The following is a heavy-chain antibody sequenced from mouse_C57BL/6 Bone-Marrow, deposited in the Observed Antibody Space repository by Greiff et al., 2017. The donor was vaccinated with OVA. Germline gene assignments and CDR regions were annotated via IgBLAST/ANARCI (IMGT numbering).Heavy chain of an antibody. J-gene: IGHJ2*01. CDR3: TRPGKYYFDY. CDR1: GYTFTDYE. D-gene: IGHD1-3*01. Sequence: QVQLQQSGAELVRPGASVTLSCKASGYTFTDYEMHWVKQTPVHGLEWIGAIDPETGGTAYNQKVKGKAILTADKSSSTAYMELRSLTSEDSAVYYCTRPGKYYFDYWGQGTTLTVSS. V-gene: IGHV1-15*01. CDR2: IDPETGGT.